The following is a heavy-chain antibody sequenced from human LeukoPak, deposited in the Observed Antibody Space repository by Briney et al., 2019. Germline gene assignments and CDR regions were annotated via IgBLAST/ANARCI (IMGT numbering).Heavy chain of an antibody. CDR2: INGDESST. J-gene: IGHJ4*02. CDR1: AFSFNTYW. V-gene: IGHV3-74*01. Sequence: GGSLRLSCAASAFSFNTYWMHWVRQVPGRGLEWVSRINGDESSTNYADSVKGRFTISRDNAKDTLYLHMNSLTAEDTAVYYCARGAKWAYYFDYWGQGTLVTVSS. D-gene: IGHD1-26*01. CDR3: ARGAKWAYYFDY.